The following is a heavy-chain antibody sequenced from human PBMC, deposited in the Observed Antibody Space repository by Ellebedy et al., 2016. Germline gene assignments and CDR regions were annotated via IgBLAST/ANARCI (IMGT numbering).Heavy chain of an antibody. Sequence: SETLSLXXAVYGGSFSGYYWSWIRQPPGQGLEWIGEINHSGSTNYNPSLKSRVTISVDTSKNQFSLKLSSVTAADTAVYYCARDPRGPYYDSLGMDVWGQGTTVTVSS. J-gene: IGHJ6*02. D-gene: IGHD3-22*01. V-gene: IGHV4-34*01. CDR2: INHSGST. CDR3: ARDPRGPYYDSLGMDV. CDR1: GGSFSGYY.